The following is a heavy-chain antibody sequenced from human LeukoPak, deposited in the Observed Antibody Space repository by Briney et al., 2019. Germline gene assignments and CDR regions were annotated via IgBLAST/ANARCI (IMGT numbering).Heavy chain of an antibody. D-gene: IGHD6-6*01. J-gene: IGHJ4*02. Sequence: GGSLRLSCAASGFTSDDYGMSWVRQAPGKGLEWVSGINWNGGSTGYADSVKGRFTISRDNAKNSLYLQVNSLRAEDTALYHCARERGSSNTNYFDSWGQGTLVTVSS. V-gene: IGHV3-20*01. CDR2: INWNGGST. CDR1: GFTSDDYG. CDR3: ARERGSSNTNYFDS.